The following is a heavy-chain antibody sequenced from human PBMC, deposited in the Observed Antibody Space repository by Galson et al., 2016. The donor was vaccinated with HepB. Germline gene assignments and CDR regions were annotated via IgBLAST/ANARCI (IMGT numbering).Heavy chain of an antibody. CDR2: ISAGGDSA. J-gene: IGHJ4*02. V-gene: IGHV3-23*01. CDR1: GFSFKNYA. Sequence: SLRLSCAASGFSFKNYAMSWVRQAPGKGLEWVSGISAGGDSAYYADSVKGRFTISRDNTRNTLHLQMNNLGADDTALYYCAKDLLKGARIPARAFDSWGQGTLVTVSS. CDR3: AKDLLKGARIPARAFDS. D-gene: IGHD2-15*01.